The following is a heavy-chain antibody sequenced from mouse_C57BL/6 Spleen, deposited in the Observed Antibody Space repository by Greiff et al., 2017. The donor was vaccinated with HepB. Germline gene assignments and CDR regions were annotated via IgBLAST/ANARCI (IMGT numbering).Heavy chain of an antibody. Sequence: QVQLQQPGAELVRPGSSVKLSCKASGYTFTSYWMHRVKQRPIQGLEWIGNIDPSDSETHYNQKFKDKATLTVDKSSSTAYMQLSSLTSEDSAVYYCAREGLLGAMDYWGQGTSVTVSS. V-gene: IGHV1-52*01. J-gene: IGHJ4*01. CDR2: IDPSDSET. CDR3: AREGLLGAMDY. CDR1: GYTFTSYW. D-gene: IGHD3-1*01.